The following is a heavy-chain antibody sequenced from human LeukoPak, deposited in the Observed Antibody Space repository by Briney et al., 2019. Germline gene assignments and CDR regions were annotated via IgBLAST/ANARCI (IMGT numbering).Heavy chain of an antibody. CDR3: VKDRGSGTYLTPYLDC. Sequence: PGGSLRLSCSASGFTFSSYAMHWVRQAPGKGLEYVSTISSNGGSTYYADSVKGRFTFSRDNSKNTLYLQTSSLGAEDTAVYYCVKDRGSGTYLTPYLDCWGQGTLVTVSS. CDR2: ISSNGGST. CDR1: GFTFSSYA. V-gene: IGHV3-64D*06. D-gene: IGHD1-26*01. J-gene: IGHJ4*02.